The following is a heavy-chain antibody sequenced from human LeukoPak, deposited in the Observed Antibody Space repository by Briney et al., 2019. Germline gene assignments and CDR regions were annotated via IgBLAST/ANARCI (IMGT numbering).Heavy chain of an antibody. Sequence: AGSLILSCAASGFTFRNYAMSWVRQAPGEGLEWVSVIHGGGDNAYYANSVKGRFTISRDNSRNTLSLQMNSLRAEDTALYFCAKVPETSSNYFFDYWGQGTLVTVSS. CDR3: AKVPETSSNYFFDY. CDR1: GFTFRNYA. CDR2: IHGGGDNA. V-gene: IGHV3-23*01. D-gene: IGHD5-24*01. J-gene: IGHJ4*02.